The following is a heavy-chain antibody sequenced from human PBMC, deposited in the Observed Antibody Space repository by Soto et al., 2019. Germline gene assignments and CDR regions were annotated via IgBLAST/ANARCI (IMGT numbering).Heavy chain of an antibody. CDR1: GFPFSIYW. Sequence: GGALRLSCAASGFPFSIYWMSLVRQSPGKGLEWVANIKQDGSEKYYVDSVKGRFTISRDNAKNSLYLQMNSLRAEDTAVYYCARDPPLAFIAASRDYGIDVWGQGTTVTVSS. D-gene: IGHD6-6*01. V-gene: IGHV3-7*03. J-gene: IGHJ6*02. CDR2: IKQDGSEK. CDR3: ARDPPLAFIAASRDYGIDV.